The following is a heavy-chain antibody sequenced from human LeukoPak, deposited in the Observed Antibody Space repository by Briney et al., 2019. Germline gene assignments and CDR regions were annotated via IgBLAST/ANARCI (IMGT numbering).Heavy chain of an antibody. CDR2: ISAYKGNT. J-gene: IGHJ3*01. V-gene: IGHV1-18*04. D-gene: IGHD3-10*01. CDR3: ARDLYYYGSGSYYDVFDV. CDR1: GYTFTGYY. Sequence: ASVKVSFKASGYTFTGYYMHWVRQAPGQGLEWMGWISAYKGNTYYAQKLQGRVTMTTDTSTSTAYMELRSLRSDDTAIYYCARDLYYYGSGSYYDVFDVWGQGTMVTVSS.